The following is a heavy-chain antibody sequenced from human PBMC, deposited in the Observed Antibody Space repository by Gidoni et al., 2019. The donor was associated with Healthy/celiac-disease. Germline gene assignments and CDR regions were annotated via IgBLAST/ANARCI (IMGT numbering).Heavy chain of an antibody. D-gene: IGHD3-10*01. CDR3: AAGVLLWFGELIDGMDV. V-gene: IGHV1-58*01. CDR1: GFTFTSSA. Sequence: QMQLVQSGPEVKKPGTSVKVSCKASGFTFTSSAVQWVRQARGQRLEWIGWIVVGSGNTNYAQKFQERVTITRDMSTSTAYMELSSLRSEDTAVYYCAAGVLLWFGELIDGMDVWGQGTTVTVSS. J-gene: IGHJ6*02. CDR2: IVVGSGNT.